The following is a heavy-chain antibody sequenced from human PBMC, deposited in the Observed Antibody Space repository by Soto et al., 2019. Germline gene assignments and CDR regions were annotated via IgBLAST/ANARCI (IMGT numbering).Heavy chain of an antibody. CDR2: ISSSSSYI. V-gene: IGHV3-21*01. CDR1: GFTFSSYS. D-gene: IGHD3-3*01. Sequence: PGGSLRLSCAASGFTFSSYSMNWVRQAPGKGLEWVSSISSSSSYIYYADSVKGRFTISRDNAKNSLYLQMNSLRAEDTAVYYCARTIFGVVIDYYYYGMDVWGQGTKVTVSS. CDR3: ARTIFGVVIDYYYYGMDV. J-gene: IGHJ6*02.